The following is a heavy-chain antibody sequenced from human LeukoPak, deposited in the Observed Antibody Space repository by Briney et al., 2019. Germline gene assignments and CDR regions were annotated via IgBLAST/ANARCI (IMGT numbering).Heavy chain of an antibody. V-gene: IGHV4-59*12. CDR1: GGSISSYY. CDR3: ARDLRKFRYRGFDY. J-gene: IGHJ4*02. Sequence: SETLSLTCTVSGGSISSYYWSWIRQPPGKGLEWIGYIYYSGSTNYNPSLKSRVTISVDTSKNQFSLKLSSVTAADTAVYYCARDLRKFRYRGFDYWGQGTLVTVSS. CDR2: IYYSGST. D-gene: IGHD1-1*01.